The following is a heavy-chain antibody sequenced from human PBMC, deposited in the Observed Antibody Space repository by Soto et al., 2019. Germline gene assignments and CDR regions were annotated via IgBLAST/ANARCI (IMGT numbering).Heavy chain of an antibody. J-gene: IGHJ4*02. CDR2: ISVSGNII. D-gene: IGHD6-13*01. Sequence: PGWSLRLSCAASGFTFSTYEFTWVRQAPGRGLEWISYISVSGNIIKYADSVKGRFTISRDNAENSLHLQMSSLRVDDTAVYFCVRDTMRASAAASLDYWGQGTQVTVSS. CDR3: VRDTMRASAAASLDY. CDR1: GFTFSTYE. V-gene: IGHV3-48*03.